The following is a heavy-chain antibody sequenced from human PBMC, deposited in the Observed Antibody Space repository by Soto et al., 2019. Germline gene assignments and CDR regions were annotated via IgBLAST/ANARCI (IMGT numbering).Heavy chain of an antibody. J-gene: IGHJ4*02. D-gene: IGHD4-17*01. Sequence: VQLVESGGGLVQPGGSLRLSCAASGFTFSSYSMNWVRQAPGEGPEWVSYISSSSRTIYYADSVKGRFTISRDNAKNSVYLQMNSLRDEDTAVYYCARDRGAFYGDYVDYWGQGTLVTVSS. CDR3: ARDRGAFYGDYVDY. V-gene: IGHV3-48*02. CDR1: GFTFSSYS. CDR2: ISSSSRTI.